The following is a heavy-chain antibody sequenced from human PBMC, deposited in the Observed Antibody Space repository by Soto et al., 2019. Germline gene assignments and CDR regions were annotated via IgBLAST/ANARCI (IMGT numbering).Heavy chain of an antibody. CDR3: ARGLRLTRQLVYARPAYNWFDP. D-gene: IGHD6-6*01. J-gene: IGHJ5*02. CDR1: GGSFSGYY. V-gene: IGHV4-34*01. CDR2: INHSGST. Sequence: LSLTCAVYGGSFSGYYWSWIRQPPGKGLEWIGEINHSGSTNYNPSLKSRVTISVDTSKNQFSLKLSSVTAADTAVYYCARGLRLTRQLVYARPAYNWFDPWGQGTLVTVSS.